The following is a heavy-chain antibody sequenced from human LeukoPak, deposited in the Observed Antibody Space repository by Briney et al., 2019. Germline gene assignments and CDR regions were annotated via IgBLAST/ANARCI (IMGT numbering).Heavy chain of an antibody. CDR2: IYYSGST. CDR3: ARRVGATYSVDY. V-gene: IGHV4-39*01. J-gene: IGHJ4*02. Sequence: WVRQPPGKGLEWIGSIYYSGSTYYNPSLKSRVTISVDTSKNQFSLKLSSVTAADTAVYYCARRVGATYSVDYWGQGTLVTVSS. D-gene: IGHD1-26*01.